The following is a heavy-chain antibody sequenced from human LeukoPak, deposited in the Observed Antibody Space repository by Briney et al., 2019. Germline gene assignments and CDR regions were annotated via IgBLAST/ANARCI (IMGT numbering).Heavy chain of an antibody. J-gene: IGHJ6*03. CDR2: IRFDGGNK. Sequence: PGGSLRLSCAASGFTFSSYGMHWVRQAPGKGLEWVAFIRFDGGNKYYADSVKGRITISRDDSNNTLWLQMNSLRAEDTAVYYCAKDRTQSENYYMHVWGKGTTVTVSS. CDR1: GFTFSSYG. D-gene: IGHD1-14*01. V-gene: IGHV3-30*02. CDR3: AKDRTQSENYYMHV.